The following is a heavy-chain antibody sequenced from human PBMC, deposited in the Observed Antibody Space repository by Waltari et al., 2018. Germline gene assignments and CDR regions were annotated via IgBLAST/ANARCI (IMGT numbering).Heavy chain of an antibody. J-gene: IGHJ4*02. V-gene: IGHV4-34*01. CDR2: INHSGST. CDR3: ARGRYYYGSGSKLLDY. Sequence: QVQLQQWGAGLLKPSETLSLTCAVYGGSFSGYYWSWIRQPPGKGLEWIGEINHSGSTNYNPSLKSRVTRSVDTSKNQFSLKLSSVTAADTAVYYCARGRYYYGSGSKLLDYWGQGTLVTVSS. D-gene: IGHD3-10*01. CDR1: GGSFSGYY.